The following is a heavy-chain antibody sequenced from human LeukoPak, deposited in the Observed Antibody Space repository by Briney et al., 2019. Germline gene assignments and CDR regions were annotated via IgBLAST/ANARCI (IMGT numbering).Heavy chain of an antibody. CDR1: GFTFNSYG. D-gene: IGHD2-2*01. CDR2: IIASGSNK. CDR3: AKLQSVVIQAAMLGFDY. V-gene: IGHV3-23*01. J-gene: IGHJ4*02. Sequence: GGSLRLSCAASGFTFNSYGMSWVRQAPGKGLEWVSGIIASGSNKYYADSVKGRFTISRDNSRDTLSVQINSLRADDKAVYHCAKLQSVVIQAAMLGFDYSGPGIQVTLSS.